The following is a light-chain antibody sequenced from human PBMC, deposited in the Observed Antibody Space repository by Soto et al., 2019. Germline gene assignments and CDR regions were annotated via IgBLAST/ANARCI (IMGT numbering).Light chain of an antibody. Sequence: QSVLTQPASVSGSLGESITISCTGTISDVGGYNYVSWYQQHPGKDPKVVIFEVTNRPSGVSSRFSGSKSGNTASLTVSGLQAEDEGDYYCSSYTSSSTVLFGGGTKLTVL. CDR2: EVT. J-gene: IGLJ2*01. CDR1: ISDVGGYNY. V-gene: IGLV2-14*01. CDR3: SSYTSSSTVL.